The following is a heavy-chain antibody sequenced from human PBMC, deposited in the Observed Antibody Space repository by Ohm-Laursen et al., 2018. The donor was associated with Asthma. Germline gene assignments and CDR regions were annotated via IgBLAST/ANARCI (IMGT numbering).Heavy chain of an antibody. J-gene: IGHJ1*01. CDR3: ARIGPEWELPGREYSLHH. D-gene: IGHD1-26*01. CDR2: ISTASTFI. V-gene: IGHV3-21*01. Sequence: FLRLSCAASGYTFSRYSILWVRQIPGKGLEWVASISTASTFIYYADSVRGRFTTSRDNAKNSVYLQMNSLRAEDTALYYCARIGPEWELPGREYSLHHWGEGTLVTVSS. CDR1: GYTFSRYS.